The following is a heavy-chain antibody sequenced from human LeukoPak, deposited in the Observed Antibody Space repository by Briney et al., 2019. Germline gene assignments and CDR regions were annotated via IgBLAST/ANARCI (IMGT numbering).Heavy chain of an antibody. CDR2: IYYSGNT. D-gene: IGHD3-16*01. V-gene: IGHV4-30-4*01. J-gene: IGHJ4*02. Sequence: SQTLSLTCTVSGGSINSGDYFWSWLRQPPGTGLEWFGYIYYSGNTYYNPSLKSRLTISVDTSKNQFSLRLTSVTAADTAVYYCARRIGGVRSFDYWGQGTLVTVSS. CDR1: GGSINSGDYF. CDR3: ARRIGGVRSFDY.